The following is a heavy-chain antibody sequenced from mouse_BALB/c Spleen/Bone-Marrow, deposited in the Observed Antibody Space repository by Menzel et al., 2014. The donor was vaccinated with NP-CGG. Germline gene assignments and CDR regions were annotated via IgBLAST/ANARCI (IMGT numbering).Heavy chain of an antibody. CDR3: ARLGYYGTMDY. V-gene: IGHV4-1*02. J-gene: IGHJ4*01. Sequence: EVQLQQSGGGLVQPGGSLKLSCAASGFDSSGYWMSWVRQAPGKGLEWIGEINPDSSTINYTPSLKDKFIISRDNANNTLYLQMSKVRSEDTALYYCARLGYYGTMDYWGQGTSVTVSS. CDR2: INPDSSTI. CDR1: GFDSSGYW. D-gene: IGHD1-1*01.